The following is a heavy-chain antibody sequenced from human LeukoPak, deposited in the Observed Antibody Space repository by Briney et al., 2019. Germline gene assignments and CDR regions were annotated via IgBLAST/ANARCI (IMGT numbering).Heavy chain of an antibody. D-gene: IGHD5/OR15-5a*01. J-gene: IGHJ3*02. CDR1: GFTFSAYE. CDR3: AKEVTPNYSVFDAFDI. CDR2: ISSSGSTI. Sequence: GGSLRLSCAASGFTFSAYEMDWVRQAPGKGLEWISYISSSGSTIYHADSAKGRFTISRDDVKNSLYLPMNSLRAEDTGVYDCAKEVTPNYSVFDAFDIWGQGTMVTVSS. V-gene: IGHV3-48*03.